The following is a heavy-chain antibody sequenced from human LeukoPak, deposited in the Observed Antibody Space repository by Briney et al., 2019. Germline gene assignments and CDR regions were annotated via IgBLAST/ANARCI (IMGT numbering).Heavy chain of an antibody. CDR2: INWKGDST. CDR3: TRDPIPSYCNSSTCYSPNWFDP. J-gene: IGHJ5*02. D-gene: IGHD2-2*02. Sequence: GGSLRLSCAASGFPFDDYGMSWVRQAPGKGLEWVSAINWKGDSTGYADSVKGRLTISRDNAKKSLFLQMNSLRAEDTALYYCTRDPIPSYCNSSTCYSPNWFDPWGQGTLVTVSS. V-gene: IGHV3-20*04. CDR1: GFPFDDYG.